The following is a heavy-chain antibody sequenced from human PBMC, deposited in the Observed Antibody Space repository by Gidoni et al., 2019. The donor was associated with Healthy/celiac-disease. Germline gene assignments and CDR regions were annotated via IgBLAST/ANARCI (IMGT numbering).Heavy chain of an antibody. V-gene: IGHV5-51*01. CDR1: GYSFTSYW. Sequence: EVQLVQSGAEVKKPGESLKISCKGSGYSFTSYWIGWVRQMPGKGLEWMGISYPGESDNRYSPSFQGQVTISADKSISTAYLQWRSLKASDTAMYYCARVAAAGKGVPANWFEPWGQGTLVTVSS. CDR2: SYPGESDN. D-gene: IGHD6-13*01. CDR3: ARVAAAGKGVPANWFEP. J-gene: IGHJ5*02.